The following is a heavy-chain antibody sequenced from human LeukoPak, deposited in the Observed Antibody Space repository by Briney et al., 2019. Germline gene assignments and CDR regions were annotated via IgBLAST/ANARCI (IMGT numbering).Heavy chain of an antibody. D-gene: IGHD4-17*01. V-gene: IGHV3-7*03. CDR1: GFTFSSYW. CDR3: ASTTVTPKYYYYYYGMDV. J-gene: IGHJ6*02. CDR2: INHNGNVN. Sequence: GGSLRLSCAASGFTFSSYWMNWARQAPGKGLEWVASINHNGNVNYYVDSVKGRFTISRDNSKNTLYLQMNSLRAEDTAVYYCASTTVTPKYYYYYYGMDVWGQGTTVAVSS.